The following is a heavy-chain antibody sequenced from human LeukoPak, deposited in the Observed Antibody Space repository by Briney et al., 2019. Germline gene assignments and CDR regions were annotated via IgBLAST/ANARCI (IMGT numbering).Heavy chain of an antibody. V-gene: IGHV1-18*01. CDR2: ISAYNGNT. Sequence: GASVKVSCKASGYTFTSYGISWVRQAPGQGLEWMGWISAYNGNTNYAQKLQGRVTMTTDTSTSIAYMELRSLRSDDTAVYYCARELVWFGELWWGATREVYYFDYWGQGTLVTVSS. CDR1: GYTFTSYG. CDR3: ARELVWFGELWWGATREVYYFDY. J-gene: IGHJ4*02. D-gene: IGHD3-10*01.